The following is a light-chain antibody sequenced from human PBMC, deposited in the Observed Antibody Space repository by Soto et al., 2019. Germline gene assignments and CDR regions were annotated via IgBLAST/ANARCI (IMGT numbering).Light chain of an antibody. V-gene: IGKV4-1*01. CDR2: WAS. J-gene: IGKJ3*01. Sequence: DIVMSQSPDSLAVSLGERATINCKSSRTILSSSNNMNYLAWYQQKPGQPPRLLIYWASTRESGVPDRFSGSGYGTDFTLTISSLQAEDVAVYYCQQYYSSPCTFGPGTKVDIK. CDR3: QQYYSSPCT. CDR1: RTILSSSNNMNY.